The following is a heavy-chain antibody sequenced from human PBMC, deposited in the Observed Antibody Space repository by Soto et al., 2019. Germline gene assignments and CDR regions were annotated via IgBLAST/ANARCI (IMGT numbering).Heavy chain of an antibody. CDR1: GGSFSGYY. Sequence: SETLSLTCAVYGGSFSGYYWSWIRQPPVKGLEWIGEINNSGSTNYNPSLKSPVTISVDTSKNQFSLKLSSVTAADTAVYYCERWGSTYYDFWSGYYSYYFDYWGQGTLVTVSS. CDR2: INNSGST. D-gene: IGHD3-3*01. J-gene: IGHJ4*02. V-gene: IGHV4-34*01. CDR3: ERWGSTYYDFWSGYYSYYFDY.